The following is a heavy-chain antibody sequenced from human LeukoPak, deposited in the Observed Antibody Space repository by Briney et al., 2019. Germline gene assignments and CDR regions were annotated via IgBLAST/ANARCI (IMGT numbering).Heavy chain of an antibody. CDR2: TRSKANSYAT. CDR3: TRTVPYMDV. CDR1: GFTFSGSA. Sequence: PGGSLRLSCAASGFTFSGSAMHWVRQASGKGLEWVGRTRSKANSYATAYAASVKGRFTISRDDSKNTAYLQMNSLKTEDTAVYYCTRTVPYMDVWGKGTTVTVSS. V-gene: IGHV3-73*01. J-gene: IGHJ6*03. D-gene: IGHD2-2*01.